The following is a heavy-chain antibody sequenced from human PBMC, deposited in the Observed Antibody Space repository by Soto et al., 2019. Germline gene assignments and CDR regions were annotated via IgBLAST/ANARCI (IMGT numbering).Heavy chain of an antibody. J-gene: IGHJ6*02. CDR3: AREDDGGDRDYYGLDV. CDR1: GGSISSDNYH. V-gene: IGHV4-30-4*08. Sequence: QVQLQQSGPGLVKPSQTLSLTCTVSGGSISSDNYHWTWIRQSPGKGLEWIGYIYYSGSIFYNPSFKSRVTISVDTSKYQFSLQLSSVTAADTAVYFCAREDDGGDRDYYGLDVWGQGTTVTVSS. D-gene: IGHD2-21*02. CDR2: IYYSGSI.